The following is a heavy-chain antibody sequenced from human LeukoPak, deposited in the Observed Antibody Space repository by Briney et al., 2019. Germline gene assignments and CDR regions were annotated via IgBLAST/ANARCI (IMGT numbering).Heavy chain of an antibody. CDR2: IYSGGRT. J-gene: IGHJ4*02. CDR3: ARERGRGVISPYFDY. CDR1: GFTVSSDY. V-gene: IGHV3-66*01. Sequence: GGSLRLSCAASGFTVSSDYMSWVRQAPGKGLEWVSVIYSGGRTHYTDSVKGRFIISRDNSKNTLYLQMNSLRAGDTAVYYCARERGRGVISPYFDYWGQGALVTVSS. D-gene: IGHD3-10*01.